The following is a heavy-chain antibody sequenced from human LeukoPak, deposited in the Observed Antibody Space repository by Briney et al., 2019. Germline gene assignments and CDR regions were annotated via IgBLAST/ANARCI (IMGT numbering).Heavy chain of an antibody. CDR3: AKVGDFWSGYYSDY. Sequence: GGSLRLSCAASGFTFSSYAMSWVRQAPGKGLEWVSAISGSGGSTYYADSVKGRFTISRDSSKNTLYLQMNSLRAEDTAVYYCAKVGDFWSGYYSDYWGQGTLVTVSS. V-gene: IGHV3-23*01. CDR2: ISGSGGST. CDR1: GFTFSSYA. J-gene: IGHJ4*02. D-gene: IGHD3-3*01.